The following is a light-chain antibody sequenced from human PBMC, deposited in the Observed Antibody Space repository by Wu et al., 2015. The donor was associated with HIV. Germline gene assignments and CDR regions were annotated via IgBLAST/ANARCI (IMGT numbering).Light chain of an antibody. J-gene: IGKJ5*01. CDR2: GAS. Sequence: EIVLTQSPATLSLSPGERATLSCRSSQSVSTYLAWYQQKPGQAPRLLIYGASNRATGIPASFSGSGSGTDFTLTISSLESEDFAVYYCQQGSSWPLTFGQGTRLEIK. V-gene: IGKV3-11*01. CDR3: QQGSSWPLT. CDR1: QSVSTY.